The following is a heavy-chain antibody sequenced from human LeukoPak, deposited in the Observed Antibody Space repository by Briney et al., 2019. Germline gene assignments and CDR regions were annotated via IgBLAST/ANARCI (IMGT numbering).Heavy chain of an antibody. Sequence: SETLSLTCTVSGGSISSYYWSWIRQPAGKGLEWIGRIYTSGSTNYNPSRKSRVTMSVDASKNQFSLKLSSVTAADTAVYYCARVGAISYWYFDLWGRGTLVTVSS. V-gene: IGHV4-4*07. CDR3: ARVGAISYWYFDL. CDR2: IYTSGST. J-gene: IGHJ2*01. D-gene: IGHD1-26*01. CDR1: GGSISSYY.